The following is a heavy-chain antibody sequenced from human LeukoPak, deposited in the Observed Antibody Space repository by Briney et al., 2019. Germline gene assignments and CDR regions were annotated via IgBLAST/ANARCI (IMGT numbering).Heavy chain of an antibody. CDR1: GGSISSYY. V-gene: IGHV4-59*08. CDR2: IYYSGST. CDR3: ARLTLNWFDP. Sequence: PSETLSLTCTVSGGSISSYYWSWIRQPPGKGLEWIGYIYYSGSTNYNPSLKSRVTISVDTSKNQFSLKLSSVTAADTAMYYCARLTLNWFDPWGQGTLVTVSS. J-gene: IGHJ5*02.